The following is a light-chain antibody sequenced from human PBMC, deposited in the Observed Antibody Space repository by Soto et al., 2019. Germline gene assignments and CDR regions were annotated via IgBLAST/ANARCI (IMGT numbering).Light chain of an antibody. CDR1: QSVTNSY. V-gene: IGKV3-11*01. J-gene: IGKJ2*01. Sequence: IVMTQSPDTLSLSPGERATLSCWASQSVTNSYLAWYQQKPGQAPRLLIYGASNRATGIPARFSGSGSGTDFTLTISSLEPEDFAVYYCQQRSNWPNTFGQGTKVDIK. CDR2: GAS. CDR3: QQRSNWPNT.